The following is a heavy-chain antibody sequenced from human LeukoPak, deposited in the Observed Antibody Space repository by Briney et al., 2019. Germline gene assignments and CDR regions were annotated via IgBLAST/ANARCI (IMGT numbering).Heavy chain of an antibody. D-gene: IGHD3-22*01. Sequence: PGGSLRLSCAASGFTFSSYAMSWVRQAPGKGLEWVSAISGSGGSTYYADSVKGRFTISRDNSKNTLYLQMNSLRAEDTAVYYCAKVGYYYDSSGLDYWCQGILVTVAS. J-gene: IGHJ4*02. CDR2: ISGSGGST. CDR1: GFTFSSYA. V-gene: IGHV3-23*01. CDR3: AKVGYYYDSSGLDY.